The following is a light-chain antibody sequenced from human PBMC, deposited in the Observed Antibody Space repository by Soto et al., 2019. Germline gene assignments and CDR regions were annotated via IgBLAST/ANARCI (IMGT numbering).Light chain of an antibody. V-gene: IGKV4-1*01. Sequence: DIVMTQSPDSLAVSLGERATINCKSSQSVLYSSNNKTYLAWYQQNPGQPPKLLIYWASTRESGVPARFSGSGSGTACTLTINSLQAEDVAVYYCQQYYNTPFTFGPGTKVYIK. CDR2: WAS. J-gene: IGKJ3*01. CDR1: QSVLYSSNNKTY. CDR3: QQYYNTPFT.